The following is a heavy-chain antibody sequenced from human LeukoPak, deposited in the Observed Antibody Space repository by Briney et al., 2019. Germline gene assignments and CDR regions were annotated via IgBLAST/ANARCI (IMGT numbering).Heavy chain of an antibody. CDR2: INHSGST. J-gene: IGHJ3*02. V-gene: IGHV4-34*01. D-gene: IGHD4-23*01. CDR3: ARSLIDYGGSYDAFDI. Sequence: PSETLSLTCAVYGGSFSGYYWSWIRQPPGKGLEWIGEINHSGSTKYNPSLKSRVTISLDTSKNQFSLKLSSVTAADTAVYYCARSLIDYGGSYDAFDIWGQGTMVTISS. CDR1: GGSFSGYY.